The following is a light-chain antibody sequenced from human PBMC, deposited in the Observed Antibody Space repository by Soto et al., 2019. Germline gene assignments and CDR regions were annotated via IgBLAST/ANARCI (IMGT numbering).Light chain of an antibody. CDR3: QQYGSSLRS. V-gene: IGKV3-20*01. CDR1: QSVSSSY. Sequence: EIVLTQSPGTLSLSPGERATLSCRASQSVSSSYLAWYQQKPGQAPRLLIYGASSRATGIPDRFSGSGSGTDFTLIISRLEPEEFAVYYCQQYGSSLRSFGQGTKVEIK. CDR2: GAS. J-gene: IGKJ1*01.